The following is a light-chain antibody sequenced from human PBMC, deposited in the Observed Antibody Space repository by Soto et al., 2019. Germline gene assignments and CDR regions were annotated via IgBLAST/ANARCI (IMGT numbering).Light chain of an antibody. J-gene: IGKJ4*01. V-gene: IGKV2-28*01. Sequence: DIVMTQSPLSLSVTPGEPASIPCRSSQSLLHSNGYNYLDWYLQKPGQSPQLLIYLGSNRAAGVPDRFSGRGSGTDFTLKISSVEAEDVGVYFCMQVLQTPLTFGGGTKVEIK. CDR1: QSLLHSNGYNY. CDR2: LGS. CDR3: MQVLQTPLT.